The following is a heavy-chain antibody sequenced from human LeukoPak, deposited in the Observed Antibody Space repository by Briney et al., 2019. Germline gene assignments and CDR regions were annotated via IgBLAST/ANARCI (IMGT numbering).Heavy chain of an antibody. CDR3: ARDTSGYMDH. CDR1: GFTVSSNY. D-gene: IGHD5-12*01. CDR2: IYSGGST. Sequence: GGSLRLSCAASGFTVSSNYMSWVRQAPGKGLEWVSVIYSGGSTYYADSVKGRFTISRDNSKITLYLQMNSLRAEDTAVYYCARDTSGYMDHWGQGTLVTVSS. J-gene: IGHJ4*02. V-gene: IGHV3-53*01.